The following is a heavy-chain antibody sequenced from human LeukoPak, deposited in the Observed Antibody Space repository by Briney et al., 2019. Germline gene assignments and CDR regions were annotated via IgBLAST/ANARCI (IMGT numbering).Heavy chain of an antibody. CDR1: GFTFSTHG. J-gene: IGHJ4*02. CDR3: AKDDGRGITIFWLPDY. CDR2: ISYDGSNK. Sequence: GGSLRLSCAASGFTFSTHGMHWVRQAPGKGLEWVAVISYDGSNKYYADSVKGRFTISRDNSKNTLYLQMNSLRAEDTAVYYCAKDDGRGITIFWLPDYWGQGTLVTVSS. V-gene: IGHV3-30*18. D-gene: IGHD3-9*01.